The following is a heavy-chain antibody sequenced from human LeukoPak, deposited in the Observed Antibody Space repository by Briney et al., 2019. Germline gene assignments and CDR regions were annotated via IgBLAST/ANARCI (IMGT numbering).Heavy chain of an antibody. CDR3: ARLGIVGATNYFDY. CDR1: GGSISSGSYY. Sequence: SQTLSLTCTVSGGSISSGSYYWSWIRQPAGKGLEWIGRIYTSGSTNYNPSLKSRVTISVDTSKNQFSLKLSSVTAADTAVYYCARLGIVGATNYFDYWGQGTLVTVSS. CDR2: IYTSGST. J-gene: IGHJ4*02. V-gene: IGHV4-61*02. D-gene: IGHD1-26*01.